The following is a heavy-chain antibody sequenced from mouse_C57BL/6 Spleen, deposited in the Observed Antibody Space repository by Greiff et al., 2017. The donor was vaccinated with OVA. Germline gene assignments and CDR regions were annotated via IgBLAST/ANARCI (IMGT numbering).Heavy chain of an antibody. D-gene: IGHD1-1*02. J-gene: IGHJ2*01. Sequence: VQLQQPGAELVKPGASVKLSCKASGYTFTSYWMHWVKQRPGQGLEWIGMIHPKSGSTNYNEKFQSKATLTVDKSSSTAYMQLSSLKSEDSAVYYCAREVGPFDYWGQGTTLTVSS. CDR3: AREVGPFDY. V-gene: IGHV1-64*01. CDR2: IHPKSGST. CDR1: GYTFTSYW.